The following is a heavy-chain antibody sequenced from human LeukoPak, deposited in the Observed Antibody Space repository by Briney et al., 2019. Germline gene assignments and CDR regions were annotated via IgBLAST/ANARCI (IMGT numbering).Heavy chain of an antibody. CDR1: GFTFSSYS. D-gene: IGHD1-1*01. CDR2: ISSSSSYI. Sequence: GGSLRLSCAASGFTFSSYSMTWVRQAPGKGLEWVSSISSSSSYIYYADSVKGRFTISRDNAKNSLYLQMNSLRAEDTAVYYCAKGPRYNWNDGRNWFDPWGQGTLVTVSS. V-gene: IGHV3-21*04. CDR3: AKGPRYNWNDGRNWFDP. J-gene: IGHJ5*02.